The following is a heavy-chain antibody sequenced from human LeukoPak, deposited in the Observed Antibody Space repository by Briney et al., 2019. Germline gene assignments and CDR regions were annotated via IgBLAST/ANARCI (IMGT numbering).Heavy chain of an antibody. CDR3: ACGYSSSPFDP. CDR1: GGSIDNYY. J-gene: IGHJ5*02. V-gene: IGHV4-59*01. Sequence: ASETLSLTCTVSGGSIDNYYWSWLRQPPGKGLEWIGYIYYSGSTNYNPSLKSRVTISVDTSKNQFSLKLSSVTAADTAVYCCACGYSSSPFDPWGQGTQVTVSS. CDR2: IYYSGST. D-gene: IGHD6-13*01.